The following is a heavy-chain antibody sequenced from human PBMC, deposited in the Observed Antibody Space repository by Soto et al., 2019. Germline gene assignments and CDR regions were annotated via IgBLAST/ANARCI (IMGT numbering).Heavy chain of an antibody. V-gene: IGHV3-23*01. Sequence: EVQLLESAGGLVQPGGSLRISCAASGFTFDNYVMNWVRLAPGKGLEWVSGISGSGDSTFYGDSVKGRFTISRDNSKNTLYLHMNTLRAEETAVYFCARDAWALAGPDAFDIWGQGTLVTVSS. CDR2: ISGSGDST. CDR3: ARDAWALAGPDAFDI. J-gene: IGHJ3*02. D-gene: IGHD6-19*01. CDR1: GFTFDNYV.